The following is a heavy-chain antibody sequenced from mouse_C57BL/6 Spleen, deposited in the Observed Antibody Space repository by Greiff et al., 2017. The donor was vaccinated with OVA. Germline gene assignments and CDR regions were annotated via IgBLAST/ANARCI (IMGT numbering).Heavy chain of an antibody. V-gene: IGHV1-53*01. CDR1: GYTFTSYW. CDR2: INPSNGGT. D-gene: IGHD4-1*01. Sequence: QVQLQQPGTELVKPGASVKLSCKASGYTFTSYWMHWVKQRPGQGLEWIGNINPSNGGTNYNEEFKSKATLTVDKSSNTAYMQLSSLASEDSAVYNCARENWDGFAYWGQGTLVTVSA. J-gene: IGHJ3*01. CDR3: ARENWDGFAY.